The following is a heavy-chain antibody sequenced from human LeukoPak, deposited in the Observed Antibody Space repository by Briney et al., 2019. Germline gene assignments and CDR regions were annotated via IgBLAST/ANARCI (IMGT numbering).Heavy chain of an antibody. CDR2: ISSGRSYI. CDR3: ARDRGWSFRGEIDF. Sequence: GGSLRLSCAASGFTFGDYSMSWVRQAPGRGLEWVSSISSGRSYIYYADSLKGRFTISRDNAKNSLYLQMNSLRAEDTAVYYCARDRGWSFRGEIDFWGQGTLVTVSS. D-gene: IGHD6-19*01. V-gene: IGHV3-21*01. CDR1: GFTFGDYS. J-gene: IGHJ4*02.